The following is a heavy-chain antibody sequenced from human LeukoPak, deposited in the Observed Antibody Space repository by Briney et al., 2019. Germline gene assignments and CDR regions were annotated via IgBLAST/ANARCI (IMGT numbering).Heavy chain of an antibody. V-gene: IGHV1-2*02. D-gene: IGHD2-2*01. CDR2: INPNSGGT. J-gene: IGHJ4*02. CDR3: AREAYLGYCSSTSCYVDY. CDR1: GYTFTGYY. Sequence: ASVKVSCKASGYTFTGYYMHWVRQAPGQGLEWMGWINPNSGGTNYAQKFQGRVTMTRDTSISTAYMELSRLRSDDTAVYYCAREAYLGYCSSTSCYVDYWGQGTLVTVSS.